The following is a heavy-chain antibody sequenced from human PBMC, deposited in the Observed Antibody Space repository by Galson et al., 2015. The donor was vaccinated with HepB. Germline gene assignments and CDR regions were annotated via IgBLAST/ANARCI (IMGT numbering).Heavy chain of an antibody. CDR2: IKSKTFGGTV. Sequence: SLRLSCAASGFTFTDAWVSWVRPAPGKGLEWVGRIKSKTFGGTVDYATPVKGRFTISRDDSKHTLSLLMNSLKTEDTAVYYCTTTVRPEDFIDYWGQGTLVTVSS. D-gene: IGHD1-14*01. CDR1: GFTFTDAW. V-gene: IGHV3-15*01. CDR3: TTTVRPEDFIDY. J-gene: IGHJ4*02.